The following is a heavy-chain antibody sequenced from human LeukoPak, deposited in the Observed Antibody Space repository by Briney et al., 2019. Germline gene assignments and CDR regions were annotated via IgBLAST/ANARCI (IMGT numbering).Heavy chain of an antibody. V-gene: IGHV5-51*01. Sequence: GGSLKISCKGSGYSFTSYWIGWVRQMPGKGLEWMGIIYPGDSDTRYSPSFQGQVTISADKSTSTAYLQWSSLKASDTAMYYCARLRGIAVAGTISRYFDYWGQGTLVTVSS. J-gene: IGHJ4*02. CDR2: IYPGDSDT. CDR1: GYSFTSYW. CDR3: ARLRGIAVAGTISRYFDY. D-gene: IGHD6-19*01.